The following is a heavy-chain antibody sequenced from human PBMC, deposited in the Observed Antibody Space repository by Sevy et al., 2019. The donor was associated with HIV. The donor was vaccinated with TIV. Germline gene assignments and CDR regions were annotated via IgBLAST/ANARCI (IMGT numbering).Heavy chain of an antibody. Sequence: GGSLRLSCAASGFSISGYGTHWVRQAPGKGLEWVAVIWYDGTNREYADSVKGRFTISRDNSKNTLYLRMNSLRVEDTAVYYCAREDIRVAGIGYYFHSWGQGTLVTVSS. J-gene: IGHJ4*02. CDR1: GFSISGYG. CDR3: AREDIRVAGIGYYFHS. D-gene: IGHD6-19*01. V-gene: IGHV3-33*01. CDR2: IWYDGTNR.